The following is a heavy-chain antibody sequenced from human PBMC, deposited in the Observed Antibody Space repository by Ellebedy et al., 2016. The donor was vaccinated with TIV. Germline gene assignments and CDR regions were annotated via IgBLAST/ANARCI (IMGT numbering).Heavy chain of an antibody. CDR1: GYTFTGYY. Sequence: AASVKVSCKASGYTFTGYYIHWVRQAPGQGLEWMGWINPNSGGTKYAQKFQGRVTMTRDTSISAAYMELSRLTSDDTAVYYCAREVSGDYFDYWGQGTLVPVSS. CDR3: AREVSGDYFDY. CDR2: INPNSGGT. J-gene: IGHJ4*02. D-gene: IGHD2/OR15-2a*01. V-gene: IGHV1-2*02.